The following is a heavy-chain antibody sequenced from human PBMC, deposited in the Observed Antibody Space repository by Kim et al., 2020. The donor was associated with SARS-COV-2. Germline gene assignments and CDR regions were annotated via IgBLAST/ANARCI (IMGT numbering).Heavy chain of an antibody. J-gene: IGHJ5*02. Sequence: SETLSLTCTVSGGSISSSSYYWGWIRQPPGKGLEWIGSIYYSGSTYYNPSLKSRVTISVDTSKNQFSLKLSSVTAADTAMYYCARLPTGVSYYYGSGSYYSLFDPWGQGTLVTVSS. CDR1: GGSISSSSYY. V-gene: IGHV4-39*01. CDR2: IYYSGST. D-gene: IGHD3-10*01. CDR3: ARLPTGVSYYYGSGSYYSLFDP.